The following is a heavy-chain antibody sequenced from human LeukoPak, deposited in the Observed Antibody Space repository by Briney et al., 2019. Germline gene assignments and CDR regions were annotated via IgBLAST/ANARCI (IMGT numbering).Heavy chain of an antibody. Sequence: GGSLRLSCAASGFTFSSYAMSRVRQAPGKGLEWVSAISGSGGSTYYADSVKGRFTISRDNSKNTLYLQMNSLRAEDTAVYYCAKAGASRKPLYGMDVWGQGTTVTVSS. CDR2: ISGSGGST. V-gene: IGHV3-23*01. J-gene: IGHJ6*02. D-gene: IGHD1-14*01. CDR3: AKAGASRKPLYGMDV. CDR1: GFTFSSYA.